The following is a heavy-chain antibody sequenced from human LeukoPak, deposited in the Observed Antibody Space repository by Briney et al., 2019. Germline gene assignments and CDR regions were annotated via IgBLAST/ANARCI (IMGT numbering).Heavy chain of an antibody. V-gene: IGHV3-33*01. Sequence: PGGSLRLSCAASGFTFSSYGMHWVRQAPGKGLEWVAVTWYDGSNKYYADSVKGRFTISRDNSKNTLYLQMNSLRAEDTAVYYCARHLRKNTPPLGYWGQGTLVTVSS. D-gene: IGHD2-2*02. CDR1: GFTFSSYG. CDR2: TWYDGSNK. CDR3: ARHLRKNTPPLGY. J-gene: IGHJ4*02.